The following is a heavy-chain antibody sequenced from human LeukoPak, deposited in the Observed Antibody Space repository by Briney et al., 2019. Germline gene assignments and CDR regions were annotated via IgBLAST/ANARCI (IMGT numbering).Heavy chain of an antibody. V-gene: IGHV5-51*01. Sequence: PGESLKISCKGSGYSFTSYWIGWVRQMPGKGLEWMGIIYPGDSDTRYSPSFQGQVTISADKSISTAYPQWSSLKASDTAMYYCARHHIAVAANDAFDIWGQGTMVTVSS. CDR3: ARHHIAVAANDAFDI. CDR1: GYSFTSYW. CDR2: IYPGDSDT. D-gene: IGHD6-19*01. J-gene: IGHJ3*02.